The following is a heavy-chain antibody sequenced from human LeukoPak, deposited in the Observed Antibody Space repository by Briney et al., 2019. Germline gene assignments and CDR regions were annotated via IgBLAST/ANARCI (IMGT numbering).Heavy chain of an antibody. D-gene: IGHD6-19*01. J-gene: IGHJ4*02. Sequence: EALSLTCSVSGGSISSNYWSWVRQAPGKGLEWVSLISNGGTNTFYDDSVKGRFTISRDNSKNTLYLQMTGLRAEDTAVYYCAKGRPVRTSGWYFYDYWGQGTLVTVSS. V-gene: IGHV3-53*01. CDR3: AKGRPVRTSGWYFYDY. CDR1: GGSISSNY. CDR2: ISNGGTNT.